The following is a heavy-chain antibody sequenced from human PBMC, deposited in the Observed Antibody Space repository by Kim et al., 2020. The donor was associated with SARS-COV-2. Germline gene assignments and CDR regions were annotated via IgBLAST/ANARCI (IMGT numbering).Heavy chain of an antibody. CDR2: IKQDGSEK. V-gene: IGHV3-7*05. Sequence: GGSLRLSCAASGFTFSSYWMSWVRQAPGKGLEWVANIKQDGSEKYYVDSVKGRFTISRDNAKNSLYLQMNSLRAEDTAVYYCARDWKYSSSWYLFDPWGQGTLVTVSS. CDR3: ARDWKYSSSWYLFDP. J-gene: IGHJ5*02. D-gene: IGHD6-13*01. CDR1: GFTFSSYW.